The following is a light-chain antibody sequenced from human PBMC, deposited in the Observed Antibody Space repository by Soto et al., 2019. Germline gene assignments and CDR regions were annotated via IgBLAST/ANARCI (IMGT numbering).Light chain of an antibody. CDR3: QQYGSSGT. CDR2: GAS. CDR1: QSVRSNF. J-gene: IGKJ1*01. Sequence: IVLTQSPGTLSLSPGERATLSCRASQSVRSNFLAWYQQKPGQAPRLLIYGASNRATGIPDRFSGSGSGTDFTLTISRLGPEDFAVYYCQQYGSSGTFGQGTKVDIK. V-gene: IGKV3-20*01.